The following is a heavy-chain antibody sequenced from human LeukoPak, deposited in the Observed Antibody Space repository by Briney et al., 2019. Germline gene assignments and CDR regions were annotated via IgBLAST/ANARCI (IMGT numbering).Heavy chain of an antibody. CDR3: ATSWGPDTSTSRWGRDGVDV. CDR1: GFTFSSYF. J-gene: IGHJ6*02. Sequence: GGSLRLSCAASGFTFSSYFMSWVRQAPGKGLEWVSSISGSGGKTYYTDSVKGRFTISRDKSKNTLYLQMNSLRAEDTAVYYCATSWGPDTSTSRWGRDGVDVWGQGTTVTVSS. V-gene: IGHV3-23*01. CDR2: ISGSGGKT. D-gene: IGHD3-16*01.